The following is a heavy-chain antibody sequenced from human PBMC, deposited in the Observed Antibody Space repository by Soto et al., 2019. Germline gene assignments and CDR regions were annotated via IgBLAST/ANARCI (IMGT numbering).Heavy chain of an antibody. CDR2: IYASEST. D-gene: IGHD2-21*01. Sequence: SETLSLTCNVSDDSLSTYYWSWIRQPAGKGLEWIGRIYASESTNYNPSLKGRVSMSVDTSKKQFSLKMISVTAADTAMYYCARSAIPRGGWFRPWGQGVLVTVSS. J-gene: IGHJ5*02. CDR3: ARSAIPRGGWFRP. CDR1: DDSLSTYY. V-gene: IGHV4-4*07.